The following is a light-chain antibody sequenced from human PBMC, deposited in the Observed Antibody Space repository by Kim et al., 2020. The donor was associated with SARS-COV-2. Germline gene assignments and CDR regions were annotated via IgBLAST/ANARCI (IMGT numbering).Light chain of an antibody. CDR3: QQYYSHPRT. V-gene: IGKV4-1*01. CDR1: HNLYNSDNKNS. J-gene: IGKJ1*01. Sequence: KAPINCKSIHNLYNSDNKNSIAWYQQKPGQPPKLLIYWASTREWGVPERFSGSGSGTDFTLTINSLEAEDVAVYYCQQYYSHPRTFGPGTKVDIK. CDR2: WAS.